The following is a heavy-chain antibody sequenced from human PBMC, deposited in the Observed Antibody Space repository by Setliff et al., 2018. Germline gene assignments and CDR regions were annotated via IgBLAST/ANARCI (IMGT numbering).Heavy chain of an antibody. Sequence: PGGSLRLSCAASGFTFSIYWMHWVRQVPGKGLEWVSRINIDGRSINYADSVRGRFTISRDNAKNTVYLQMNSLRGYDTAVYHCARDLVGATADFWGRGTLVTVSS. CDR2: INIDGRSI. J-gene: IGHJ4*02. V-gene: IGHV3-74*01. CDR1: GFTFSIYW. CDR3: ARDLVGATADF. D-gene: IGHD1-26*01.